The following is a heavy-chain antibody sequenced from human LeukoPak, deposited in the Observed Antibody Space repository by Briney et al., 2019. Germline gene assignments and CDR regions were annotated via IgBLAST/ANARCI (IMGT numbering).Heavy chain of an antibody. V-gene: IGHV4-59*01. J-gene: IGHJ3*02. D-gene: IGHD1-26*01. CDR2: IYYSGTT. CDR1: GGSIGSYF. CDR3: ARSLGATANDAFDM. Sequence: SETLSLTCTVSGGSIGSYFWSWIRRPPGKGREWIGFIYYSGTTNYNPSLKSRVTISVDTSKNQFSLKVSSVTAADTALYYCARSLGATANDAFDMWGQGTMVTVSS.